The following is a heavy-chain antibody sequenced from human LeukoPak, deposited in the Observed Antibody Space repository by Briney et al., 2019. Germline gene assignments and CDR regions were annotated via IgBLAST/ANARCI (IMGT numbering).Heavy chain of an antibody. CDR3: ARDRSGSSGYYSSFDY. CDR2: IYYSGST. D-gene: IGHD3-22*01. CDR1: GGSVSSGSYY. Sequence: PSETLSLTCTVSGGSVSSGSYYWSWIRQPPGKGLEWIGYIYYSGSTNYNPSLKSRVTISVDTSKNQFSLKLSSVTAADTAVYYCARDRSGSSGYYSSFDYWGQGILVTVSS. J-gene: IGHJ4*02. V-gene: IGHV4-61*01.